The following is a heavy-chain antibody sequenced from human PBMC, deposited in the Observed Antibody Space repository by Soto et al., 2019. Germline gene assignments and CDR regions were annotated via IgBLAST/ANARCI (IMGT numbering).Heavy chain of an antibody. D-gene: IGHD5-12*01. CDR3: AREGNLGRWLQPLDF. Sequence: PSETLSLTCIVSGDSISAYSWSWVRQPPGKGLEWIGNIHYNGNTEYSPSLKSRVTMSVDTSKNHFSLRLISVTAADTAIYFCAREGNLGRWLQPLDFWGQGTLVTVSS. CDR1: GDSISAYS. J-gene: IGHJ4*02. CDR2: IHYNGNT. V-gene: IGHV4-59*01.